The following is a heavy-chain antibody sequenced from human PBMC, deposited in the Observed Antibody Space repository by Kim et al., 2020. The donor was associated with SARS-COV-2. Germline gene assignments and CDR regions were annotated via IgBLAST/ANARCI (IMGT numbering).Heavy chain of an antibody. CDR3: SQAGTAAGSDY. Sequence: GGSLRLSCTASGFTFGDYAMSWFRQAPGKGLEWVGFIRSKAYGGTTEYAASVKGRFTISRDDSKSIAYLQMNSLKTEDTAVYYCSQAGTAAGSDYWGQGTLVTVSS. CDR1: GFTFGDYA. D-gene: IGHD6-13*01. V-gene: IGHV3-49*03. CDR2: IRSKAYGGTT. J-gene: IGHJ4*02.